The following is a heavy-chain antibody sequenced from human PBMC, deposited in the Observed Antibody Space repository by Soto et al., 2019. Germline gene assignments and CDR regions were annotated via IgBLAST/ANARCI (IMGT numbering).Heavy chain of an antibody. CDR1: GGSISSGGYY. V-gene: IGHV4-31*03. CDR2: IYYSGST. CDR3: ARVTYDSSGYYRRYWGMDV. D-gene: IGHD3-22*01. J-gene: IGHJ6*02. Sequence: SETLSLTCTVSGGSISSGGYYWSWIRQHPGKGLEWIGYIYYSGSTYYNPSLKSRVTISVDTSKNRFSLKLSSVTAADTAVYYCARVTYDSSGYYRRYWGMDVWGQGTTVTSP.